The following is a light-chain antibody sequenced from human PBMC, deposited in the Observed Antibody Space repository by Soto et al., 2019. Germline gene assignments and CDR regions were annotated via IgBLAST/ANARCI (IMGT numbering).Light chain of an antibody. Sequence: EIVLTQSPATLSSSPGERATLSCRASQSVSSYLAWYQQKPGQAPRLLIYDASNRATGIPARFSGSGSGTDFTLTISSLEPEDFAVYYCQQRSNWPPGRTFGQGTKVEIK. J-gene: IGKJ1*01. CDR2: DAS. CDR1: QSVSSY. CDR3: QQRSNWPPGRT. V-gene: IGKV3-11*01.